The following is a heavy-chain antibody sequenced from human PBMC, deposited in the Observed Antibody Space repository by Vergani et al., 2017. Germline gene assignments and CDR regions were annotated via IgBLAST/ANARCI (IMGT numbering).Heavy chain of an antibody. Sequence: EVQLVQSGAEVKKPGESLRISCKGSGYSFTSYWISWVRQMPGKGLEWMGRIDPSDSYTNYSPSFQGHVTIAADKSISTAYLQWSSLKASDTAMYYCARQGTSYGSGSYYNDYWGQGTLVTVSS. CDR1: GYSFTSYW. J-gene: IGHJ4*02. CDR2: IDPSDSYT. V-gene: IGHV5-10-1*03. D-gene: IGHD3-10*01. CDR3: ARQGTSYGSGSYYNDY.